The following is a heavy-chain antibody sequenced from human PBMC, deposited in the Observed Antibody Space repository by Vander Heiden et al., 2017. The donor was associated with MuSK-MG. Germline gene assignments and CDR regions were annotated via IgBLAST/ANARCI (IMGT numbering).Heavy chain of an antibody. V-gene: IGHV3-15*01. J-gene: IGHJ4*02. CDR3: TTEDYYGSLRY. CDR1: GFTFSNAW. Sequence: EVQLVESGGGLVKPGGSLRLPCAASGFTFSNAWMSWVRQAPGKGLEWVGRIKSKTDGGTTDYAAPVKGRFTISRDDSKNTLYLQMNSLKTEDTAVYYCTTEDYYGSLRYWGQGTLVTVSS. CDR2: IKSKTDGGTT. D-gene: IGHD3-10*01.